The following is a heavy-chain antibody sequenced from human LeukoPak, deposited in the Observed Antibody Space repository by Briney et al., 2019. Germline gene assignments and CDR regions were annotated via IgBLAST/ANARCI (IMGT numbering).Heavy chain of an antibody. D-gene: IGHD3-3*01. CDR3: ASSYYDFWSGYSSLFDY. J-gene: IGHJ4*02. CDR2: IYYSGST. Sequence: PSETLSLTCTVSGGSISSYYWSWIRQPPGKGLEWIGYIYYSGSTNYNPSLKSRVTISVDTSKNQFSLKLSSVTAADTAVYYCASSYYDFWSGYSSLFDYWGQGTLVTVSS. CDR1: GGSISSYY. V-gene: IGHV4-59*01.